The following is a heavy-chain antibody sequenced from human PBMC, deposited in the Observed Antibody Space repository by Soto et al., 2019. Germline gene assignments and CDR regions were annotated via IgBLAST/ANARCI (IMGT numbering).Heavy chain of an antibody. CDR2: IWYDGSNK. J-gene: IGHJ6*04. V-gene: IGHV3-33*01. CDR3: AGEGMNQLWCGRIESYYYYGMDV. Sequence: PGGSLRLSCAASGFTFSSYGMHWVRQAPGKGLEWVAVIWYDGSNKYYADSVKGRFTISRDNSKNTLYLQMNSLRAEDTAVYYCAGEGMNQLWCGRIESYYYYGMDVWGKGTTVTVSS. CDR1: GFTFSSYG. D-gene: IGHD5-18*01.